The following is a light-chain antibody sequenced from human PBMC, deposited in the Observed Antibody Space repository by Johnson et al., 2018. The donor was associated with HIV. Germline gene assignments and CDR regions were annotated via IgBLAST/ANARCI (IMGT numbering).Light chain of an antibody. CDR3: GTWDSSLSVLYV. CDR1: SSNIGNNY. V-gene: IGLV1-51*01. Sequence: QPVLTQPPSVSAAPGQTVTISCSGSSSNIGNNYVSWYQQLPGTAPKLLIYDNNKRPSGIPDRFSGSKSGTSATLGITGLQTGDEADYYCGTWDSSLSVLYVFGTGTKVTVL. J-gene: IGLJ1*01. CDR2: DNN.